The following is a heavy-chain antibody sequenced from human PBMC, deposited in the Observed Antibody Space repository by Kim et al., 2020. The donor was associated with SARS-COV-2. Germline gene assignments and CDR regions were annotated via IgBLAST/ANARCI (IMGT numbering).Heavy chain of an antibody. CDR2: INPNNGVT. J-gene: IGHJ6*02. V-gene: IGHV1-2*06. D-gene: IGHD2-2*01. Sequence: ASVKVSCKASGYTFSGYYLHWVRQAPGQGFEWMGRINPNNGVTDFAQKFQGRVTMTRDTSISTAYMELSRLRSDDTALYYCARVKCFIEYCDSINCYQGCDFYFGVDVWGQGTTVTVS. CDR1: GYTFSGYY. CDR3: ARVKCFIEYCDSINCYQGCDFYFGVDV.